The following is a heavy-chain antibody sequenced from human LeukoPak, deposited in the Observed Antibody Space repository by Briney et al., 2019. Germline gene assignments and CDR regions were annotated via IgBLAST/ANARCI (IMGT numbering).Heavy chain of an antibody. CDR2: IIPIFGTA. D-gene: IGHD1-1*01. V-gene: IGHV1-69*13. J-gene: IGHJ2*01. Sequence: SVKVSCKASGGTFSSYAISWVRQAPGQGLEWMGGIIPIFGTANYAQKFQGRVTITADESTSTAYMELSSLRSEDTAVYYCARGPLAASNSWYFDLWGRGTLVTVSS. CDR3: ARGPLAASNSWYFDL. CDR1: GGTFSSYA.